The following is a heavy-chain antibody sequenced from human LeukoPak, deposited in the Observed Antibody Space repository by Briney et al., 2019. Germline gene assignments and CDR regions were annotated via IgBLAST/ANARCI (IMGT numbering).Heavy chain of an antibody. CDR1: GFTFSSYG. CDR2: IRYDGSNK. V-gene: IGHV3-30*02. J-gene: IGHJ4*02. CDR3: ARDKGWRYYFDY. Sequence: GGSLRLSCAASGFTFSSYGMHWVRQAPGKGLEWVAFIRYDGSNKYYADSVKGRFTISRDNAKNSLYLQMNSLRAEDTAVYYCARDKGWRYYFDYWGQGTLVTVSS.